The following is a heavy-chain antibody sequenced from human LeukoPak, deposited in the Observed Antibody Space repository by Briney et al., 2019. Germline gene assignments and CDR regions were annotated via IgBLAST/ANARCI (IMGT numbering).Heavy chain of an antibody. D-gene: IGHD3-22*01. CDR2: IYTSGST. V-gene: IGHV4-61*02. Sequence: SETLSLTCTVSGGSISSSSYYWGWIRQPAGKGLEWIGRIYTSGSTNYNPSLKSRVTISVDTSKNQFSLKLSSVTAADTAVYYCARGAPATFLLHVVITAHYFDYWGQGTLVTVSS. J-gene: IGHJ4*02. CDR1: GGSISSSSYY. CDR3: ARGAPATFLLHVVITAHYFDY.